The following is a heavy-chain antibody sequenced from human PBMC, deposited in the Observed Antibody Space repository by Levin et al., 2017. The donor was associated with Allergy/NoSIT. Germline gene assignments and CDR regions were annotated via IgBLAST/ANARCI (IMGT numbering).Heavy chain of an antibody. V-gene: IGHV3-21*01. J-gene: IGHJ3*02. D-gene: IGHD1-26*01. CDR2: ISSSSSYI. Sequence: LSLTCAASGFTFSSYSMIWVRQAPGKGLEWVSSISSSSSYIYYADSVKGRFTISRDNAKNSLYLQMNSLRAEDTAVYYCARDLGGALDAFDIWGQGTMVTVSS. CDR3: ARDLGGALDAFDI. CDR1: GFTFSSYS.